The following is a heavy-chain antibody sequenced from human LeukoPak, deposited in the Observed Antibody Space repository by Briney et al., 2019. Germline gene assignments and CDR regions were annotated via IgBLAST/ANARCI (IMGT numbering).Heavy chain of an antibody. CDR2: ISSSSSYI. CDR1: GFTFSSYS. Sequence: PGGSLRLSCAASGFTFSSYSMNWVRQAPGKGLEWVSSISSSSSYIYYADSVKGRFTISRDNAKNSLYLQMNSLRAEDTAVYYCARAGTYYDFWSGYDGMDVWGQGTTVTVSS. V-gene: IGHV3-21*01. D-gene: IGHD3-3*01. J-gene: IGHJ6*02. CDR3: ARAGTYYDFWSGYDGMDV.